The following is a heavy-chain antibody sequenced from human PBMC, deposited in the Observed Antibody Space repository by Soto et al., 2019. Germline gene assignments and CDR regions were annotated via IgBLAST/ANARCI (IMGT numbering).Heavy chain of an antibody. V-gene: IGHV3-30*04. D-gene: IGHD3-3*01. CDR1: DFIFSHYP. Sequence: GGSLRLSCAASDFIFSHYPMHWVRQAPGEGLEWVAHITYDGSSQYYADSVKGRFTVSRDNSKNMLYLQMSSLRPDDTGVYYCTRGPPITIFGRDAFDVWGQGTKVTVSS. CDR3: TRGPPITIFGRDAFDV. J-gene: IGHJ3*01. CDR2: ITYDGSSQ.